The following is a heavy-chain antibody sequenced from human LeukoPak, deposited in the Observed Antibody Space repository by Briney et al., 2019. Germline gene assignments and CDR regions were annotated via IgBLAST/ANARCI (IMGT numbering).Heavy chain of an antibody. CDR3: ARAPILWFGELLYWFDP. CDR1: GGSISSYY. Sequence: SETLSLTCTVSGGSISSYYWSWIRQPPGKGLEWIGYIYYSGSTNYNPSLKSRVTISVDTSKNQFSLKLSSVTAADTAVYYCARAPILWFGELLYWFDPWGQGTLVTVSS. J-gene: IGHJ5*02. D-gene: IGHD3-10*01. CDR2: IYYSGST. V-gene: IGHV4-59*01.